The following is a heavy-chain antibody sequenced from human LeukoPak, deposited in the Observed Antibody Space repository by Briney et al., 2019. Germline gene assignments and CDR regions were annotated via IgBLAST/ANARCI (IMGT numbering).Heavy chain of an antibody. CDR2: IGAAGGT. D-gene: IGHD1-26*01. CDR3: ARGWERGFDC. Sequence: PGGSLRLSCAASGFTLSIHDMVWVRQISGKGLEWVSAIGAAGGTYYPGSVKGRFTISRENAKNSLYLQMNSLRVGDTAVYYCARGWERGFDCWGQGTLATVSS. J-gene: IGHJ4*02. CDR1: GFTLSIHD. V-gene: IGHV3-13*01.